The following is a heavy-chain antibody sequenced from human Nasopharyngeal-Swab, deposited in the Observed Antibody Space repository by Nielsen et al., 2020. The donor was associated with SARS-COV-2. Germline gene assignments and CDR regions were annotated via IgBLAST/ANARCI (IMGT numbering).Heavy chain of an antibody. CDR2: TSRDGSDK. J-gene: IGHJ6*02. Sequence: WIRQPPGKGLEWVAVTSRDGSDKYYADSVKGRFTISRDNAKNSLYLQMNSLRAEDTAVYYCARDEGARVLWFGELSTYYYYGTDVWGQGTTVTVSS. CDR3: ARDEGARVLWFGELSTYYYYGTDV. D-gene: IGHD3-10*01. V-gene: IGHV3-30-3*01.